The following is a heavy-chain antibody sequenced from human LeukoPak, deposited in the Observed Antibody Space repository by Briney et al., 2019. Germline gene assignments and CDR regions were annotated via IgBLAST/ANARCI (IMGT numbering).Heavy chain of an antibody. CDR3: AKDHQNQLVPLDY. CDR1: GFILSSYA. V-gene: IGHV3-23*01. Sequence: GGSLRLSCAASGFILSSYAMSWVRQAPGRGLEWVSTISGSGGSTYYADSVKGRFTISRDNSKNTLYPQMNSLRAEDTAVYYCAKDHQNQLVPLDYWGQGTLVTVSS. CDR2: ISGSGGST. D-gene: IGHD6-6*01. J-gene: IGHJ4*02.